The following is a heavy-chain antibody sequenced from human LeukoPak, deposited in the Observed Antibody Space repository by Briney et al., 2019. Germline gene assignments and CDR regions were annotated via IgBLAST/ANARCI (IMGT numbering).Heavy chain of an antibody. J-gene: IGHJ4*02. CDR3: ARQRSDYASTYFDY. V-gene: IGHV4-39*01. CDR1: GGSISSSSYY. Sequence: SSETLSLTCTVSGGSISSSSYYWGWIRQPPGEGLEWIGSIYYSGSTYYNPSLKSRVTISVDASKNQFSLKLSSVTAADTAVYYCARQRSDYASTYFDYWGQGTLVTVSS. D-gene: IGHD4-17*01. CDR2: IYYSGST.